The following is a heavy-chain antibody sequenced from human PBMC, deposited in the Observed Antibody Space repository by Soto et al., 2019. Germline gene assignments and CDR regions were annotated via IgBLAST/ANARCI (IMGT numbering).Heavy chain of an antibody. CDR2: LSGSGDTT. Sequence: GSLRLSCAASGFTFSSYGMNWVRQAPGKGVEWGSALSGSGDTTYYADSVRGRFSISRDKSKNTLYLQMSSLRGEDTAVYYCAKGTQFFYYYAMDVWGQGTTVTVSS. CDR1: GFTFSSYG. V-gene: IGHV3-23*01. CDR3: AKGTQFFYYYAMDV. J-gene: IGHJ6*02.